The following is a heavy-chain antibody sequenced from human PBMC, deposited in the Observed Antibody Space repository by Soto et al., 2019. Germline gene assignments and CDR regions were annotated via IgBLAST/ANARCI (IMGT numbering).Heavy chain of an antibody. J-gene: IGHJ2*01. V-gene: IGHV4-39*01. CDR1: DTSINTSSYY. D-gene: IGHD4-17*01. Sequence: PSETLSLTCTVSDTSINTSSYYSGWIRQPPGKGLEWIGRIYYSGSTYYTPSLKCRVTISVYMSKNQFSLKLSSVTAAYTAVYYCARQSRGGYGDYGVWRRGTLLSASS. CDR2: IYYSGST. CDR3: ARQSRGGYGDYGV.